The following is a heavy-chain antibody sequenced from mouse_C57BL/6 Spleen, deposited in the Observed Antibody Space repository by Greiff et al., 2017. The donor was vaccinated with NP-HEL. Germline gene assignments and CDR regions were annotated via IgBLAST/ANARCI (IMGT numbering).Heavy chain of an antibody. D-gene: IGHD1-1*01. CDR2: INYDGSST. CDR1: GFTFSDYY. CDR3: ARASSYVNWYFDV. V-gene: IGHV5-16*01. J-gene: IGHJ1*03. Sequence: DVHLVESEGGLVQPGSSMKLSCTASGFTFSDYYMAWVRQVPEKGLEWVANINYDGSSTYYLDSLKSRFIISRDNAKNILYLQMSSLKSEDTATYYCARASSYVNWYFDVWGTGTTVTVSS.